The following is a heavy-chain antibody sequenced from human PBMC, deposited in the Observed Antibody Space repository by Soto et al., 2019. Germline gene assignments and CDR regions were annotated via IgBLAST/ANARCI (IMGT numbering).Heavy chain of an antibody. V-gene: IGHV1-18*01. CDR1: GYTFSRYG. CDR3: ARSWVTGKGGIDV. Sequence: QVQLVQSGAEVKKPGASVKVSCKASGYTFSRYGLSWVRQAPGQGLEWMGWINGYTGNTNYAQKFQGRVIMTTDTSTNTAYLDLWTLISDDTGVDYGARSWVTGKGGIDVWGQGPTVTVSS. J-gene: IGHJ6*02. D-gene: IGHD7-27*01. CDR2: INGYTGNT.